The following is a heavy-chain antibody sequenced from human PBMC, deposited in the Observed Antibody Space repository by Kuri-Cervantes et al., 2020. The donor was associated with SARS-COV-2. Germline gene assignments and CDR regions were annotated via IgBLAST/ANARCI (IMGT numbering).Heavy chain of an antibody. J-gene: IGHJ4*02. CDR3: ARDWDDYGDYGFDY. CDR2: IRYDGSNK. D-gene: IGHD4-17*01. V-gene: IGHV3-30*02. CDR1: GFTFSSYG. Sequence: GGSLRLSCAASGFTFSSYGMHWARRAPGKGLEWVAFIRYDGSNKYYADSVKGRFTISRDNSKNTLYLQMNSLGVEDTAVYYCARDWDDYGDYGFDYWGQGTLVTVSS.